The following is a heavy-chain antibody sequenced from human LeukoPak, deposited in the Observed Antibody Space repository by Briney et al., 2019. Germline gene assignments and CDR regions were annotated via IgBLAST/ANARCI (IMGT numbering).Heavy chain of an antibody. CDR3: ARDMTYYDFWSGYYKSNWFDP. D-gene: IGHD3-3*01. Sequence: ASVKVSCKASGYTFTSYGISWVRQAPGQGLEWMGWISAYNGNTNNAQKLQGRVTMTTDTSTSTAYMELRSLRSDDTAVYYCARDMTYYDFWSGYYKSNWFDPWGQGTLVPSPQ. J-gene: IGHJ5*02. CDR2: ISAYNGNT. V-gene: IGHV1-18*01. CDR1: GYTFTSYG.